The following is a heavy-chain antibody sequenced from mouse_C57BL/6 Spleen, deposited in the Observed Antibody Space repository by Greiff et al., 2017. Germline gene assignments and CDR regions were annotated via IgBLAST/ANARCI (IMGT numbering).Heavy chain of an antibody. CDR3: ARWGLLRYPDPYYAMDY. D-gene: IGHD1-1*01. J-gene: IGHJ4*01. V-gene: IGHV1-50*01. CDR2: IDPSDSYT. CDR1: GYTFTSYW. Sequence: QVQLQQPGAELVKPGASVKLSCKASGYTFTSYWMQWVKQRPGQGLEWIGEIDPSDSYTNYNQKFKGKATLTVDTSSSTAYMQLSSLTSEDSAVYYCARWGLLRYPDPYYAMDYWGQGTSVTVSS.